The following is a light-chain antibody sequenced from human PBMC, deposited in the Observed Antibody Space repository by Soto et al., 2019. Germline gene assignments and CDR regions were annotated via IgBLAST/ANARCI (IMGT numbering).Light chain of an antibody. CDR3: QQRSNWLSLT. CDR2: DAS. Sequence: EIVLTQSPAPLSLSPGERATLSCSASQSVSSYLAWYQQKPGQAPRLLIYDASNRATVIPARFSGSGSGTDVTLTISSLEPEDFAVYYCQQRSNWLSLTFGGGTKVEIK. J-gene: IGKJ4*01. CDR1: QSVSSY. V-gene: IGKV3-11*01.